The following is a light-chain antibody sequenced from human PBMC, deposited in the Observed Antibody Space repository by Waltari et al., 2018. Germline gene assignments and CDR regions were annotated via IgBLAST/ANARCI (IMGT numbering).Light chain of an antibody. Sequence: EVVLTQSPDTLSLSPGERATLSCRASQSVSMNYFAWYQQKPGQAPRLLIYGASNRASGSPDRCSGRGSGTDFTLTSSRLEPEDFALYDCQQYGTSRTFGRGTKVEI. CDR2: GAS. CDR1: QSVSMNY. J-gene: IGKJ1*01. V-gene: IGKV3-20*01. CDR3: QQYGTSRT.